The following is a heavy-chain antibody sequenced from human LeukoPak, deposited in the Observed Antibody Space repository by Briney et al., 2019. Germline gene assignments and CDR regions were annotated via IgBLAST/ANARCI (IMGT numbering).Heavy chain of an antibody. CDR1: GVSISSSNSY. V-gene: IGHV4-39*01. D-gene: IGHD3/OR15-3a*01. CDR3: ARQTGSGLFILP. Sequence: SETLSLTCTVSGVSISSSNSYWGWIRQPPGKGLEWIGSIYYSGNAYYNASLKSQVSISIDTSKNQFSLRLTSVTAADTAVYYCARQTGSGLFILPGGQGTLVTVSS. J-gene: IGHJ4*02. CDR2: IYYSGNA.